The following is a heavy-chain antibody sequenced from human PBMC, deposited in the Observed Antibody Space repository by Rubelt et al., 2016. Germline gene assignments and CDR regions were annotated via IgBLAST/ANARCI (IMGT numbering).Heavy chain of an antibody. D-gene: IGHD6-6*01. V-gene: IGHV3-33*01. Sequence: QVQLVESGGGVVQPGRSLRLSCAASGFTFSSYGMHWVRQAPGKGLEWVAVMGRFTISRDNSKNTLYMQMNSLRAEDTAVYYCARDPPYSSSPRYYYYGMDVWGQGTTVTVSS. CDR1: GFTFSSYG. CDR3: ARDPPYSSSPRYYYYGMDV. J-gene: IGHJ6*02.